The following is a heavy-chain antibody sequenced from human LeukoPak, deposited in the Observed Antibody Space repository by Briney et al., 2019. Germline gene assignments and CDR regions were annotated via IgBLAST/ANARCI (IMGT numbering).Heavy chain of an antibody. J-gene: IGHJ4*02. V-gene: IGHV3-33*01. CDR2: IWYDGSRE. CDR3: AREGSRNRGTKWGPGDH. Sequence: GGSLRLSCAASGFTFSDYGIHWVRQAPGKGLDGVAIIWYDGSREYYADSVKGRFTISRDNSENTVFLQMNSLRAEDTAVYYCAREGSRNRGTKWGPGDHWGQGTLVTVSS. D-gene: IGHD7-27*01. CDR1: GFTFSDYG.